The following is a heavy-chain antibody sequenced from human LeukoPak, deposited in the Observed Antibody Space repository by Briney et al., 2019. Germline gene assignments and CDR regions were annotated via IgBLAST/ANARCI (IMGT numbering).Heavy chain of an antibody. Sequence: ASVKVSCKASGYTFTGYYMHWVRQAPGQGLEWMGRINPNSGGTNYAQKFQGRVTMTRDMSISTAYMELSRLRSDDTAVYYCARLNYYDSSGYDDYWGQGTLVTVSS. CDR1: GYTFTGYY. D-gene: IGHD3-22*01. J-gene: IGHJ4*02. CDR3: ARLNYYDSSGYDDY. V-gene: IGHV1-2*06. CDR2: INPNSGGT.